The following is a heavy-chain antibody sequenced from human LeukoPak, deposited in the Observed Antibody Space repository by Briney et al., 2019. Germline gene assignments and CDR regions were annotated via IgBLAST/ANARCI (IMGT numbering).Heavy chain of an antibody. CDR3: ARVRLADERAWAY. CDR1: GYTFSDFY. D-gene: IGHD3-3*02. J-gene: IGHJ4*02. CDR2: ITPKSGDT. V-gene: IGHV1-2*02. Sequence: ASVKVSCKASGYTFSDFYIHWVRQTPGQGLEYVGWITPKSGDTYSPQRFQGRVTMTRDASISTAYMELSSLRSDDTAVYFCARVRLADERAWAYWGQGTLVTVSS.